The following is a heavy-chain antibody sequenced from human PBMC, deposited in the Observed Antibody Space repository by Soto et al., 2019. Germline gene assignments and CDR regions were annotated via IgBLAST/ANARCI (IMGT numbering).Heavy chain of an antibody. J-gene: IGHJ6*02. D-gene: IGHD3-10*01. Sequence: QVQLQESGPGLVKPSQTLSLTCTVSGGSISSGGYYWSWIRQHPGKGLEWIGYIYYSGSTYYNPSLKWRVTISVDTSKNQFSLKLSSVTAADTAVYYCARVMGSGGYYYGMDVWGQGTTVTVSS. CDR1: GGSISSGGYY. CDR2: IYYSGST. V-gene: IGHV4-31*03. CDR3: ARVMGSGGYYYGMDV.